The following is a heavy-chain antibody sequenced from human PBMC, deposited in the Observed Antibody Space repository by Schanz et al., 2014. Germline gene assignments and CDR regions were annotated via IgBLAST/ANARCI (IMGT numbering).Heavy chain of an antibody. CDR2: ISHNSHYT. D-gene: IGHD5-18*01. CDR3: ARDGYRNGRPFDH. Sequence: EVFLVESGGGLVQPGGSLRLSCAASGFAFSSFALSWVRQSPGKGLEWVSYISHNSHYTNYADSVKGRFTISRDTAENSVHLQMNSLRAEDTAVYYCARDGYRNGRPFDHWGQGTRVTVSA. CDR1: GFAFSSFA. V-gene: IGHV3-48*04. J-gene: IGHJ4*02.